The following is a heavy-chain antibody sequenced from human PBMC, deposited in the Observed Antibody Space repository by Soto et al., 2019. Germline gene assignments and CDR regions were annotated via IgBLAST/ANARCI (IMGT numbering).Heavy chain of an antibody. CDR3: VNDGYPAWVYGVHL. CDR2: MNSDGSRS. CDR1: GFTFSTYW. V-gene: IGHV3-74*01. Sequence: GGFVRLYCAAFGFTFSTYWMHWVRDAPGKGLVWVSRMNSDGSRSDYADSVKGRFSISRDNAMNTPNLHMKILRAEDMDVYFCVNDGYPAWVYGVHLRGQVTTVTVS. D-gene: IGHD5-18*01. J-gene: IGHJ6*02.